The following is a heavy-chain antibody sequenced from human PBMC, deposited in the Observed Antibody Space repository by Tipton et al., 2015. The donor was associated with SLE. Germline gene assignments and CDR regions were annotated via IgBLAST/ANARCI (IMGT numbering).Heavy chain of an antibody. CDR1: GYTFTDYF. D-gene: IGHD6-19*01. Sequence: QLVQSGVEVKKPGASVKVSCKASGYTFTDYFIHWVRQAPGHGLEWMGWIDPNSGGTNYAQKFQGRLNMSRDTSITTAYMELSRLRSDDTALYYCAGISVAGIVTWFDPWGQGTLVTVSS. V-gene: IGHV1-2*02. CDR3: AGISVAGIVTWFDP. J-gene: IGHJ5*02. CDR2: IDPNSGGT.